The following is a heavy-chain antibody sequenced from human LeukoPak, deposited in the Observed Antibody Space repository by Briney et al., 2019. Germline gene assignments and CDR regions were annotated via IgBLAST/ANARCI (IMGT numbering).Heavy chain of an antibody. D-gene: IGHD1-26*01. J-gene: IGHJ4*02. CDR2: ISGSGGST. CDR3: AKVGVWTQGYFDY. V-gene: IGHV3-23*01. Sequence: GGSLRLSCAASGFTLSSYAMSWVRQAPGNGLEWVSAISGSGGSTYYADSVKGRFTISRDNSKNTLYLQMNSLRAEDTAVYYCAKVGVWTQGYFDYWGQGTLVTVSS. CDR1: GFTLSSYA.